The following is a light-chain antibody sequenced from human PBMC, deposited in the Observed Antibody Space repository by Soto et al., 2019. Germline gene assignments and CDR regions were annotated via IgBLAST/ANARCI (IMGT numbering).Light chain of an antibody. Sequence: EVELTQSPGTLSLSPGARATLSCRASQSIDNRFLAWYQEKRGQAPSLLIYATSNTASGIPDRFSGSGSGTDFTLAISRLEPEDFAVYYCHHYGSPYTFGPGTKVDVK. CDR1: QSIDNRF. V-gene: IGKV3-20*01. J-gene: IGKJ3*01. CDR3: HHYGSPYT. CDR2: ATS.